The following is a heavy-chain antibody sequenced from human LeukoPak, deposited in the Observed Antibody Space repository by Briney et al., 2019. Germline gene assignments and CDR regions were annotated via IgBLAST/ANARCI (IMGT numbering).Heavy chain of an antibody. CDR2: ISAYNGNT. J-gene: IGHJ3*02. Sequence: ASVKVSCKASGFTFTSYGISWVRQAPGQGLEWMGWISAYNGNTNYAQKLQGRVTMTTDTSTSTAYMELRSLRSDDTAVYYCARTRGTLYPQPKGAFDIWGQGTMVTVSS. CDR1: GFTFTSYG. D-gene: IGHD3-16*01. CDR3: ARTRGTLYPQPKGAFDI. V-gene: IGHV1-18*01.